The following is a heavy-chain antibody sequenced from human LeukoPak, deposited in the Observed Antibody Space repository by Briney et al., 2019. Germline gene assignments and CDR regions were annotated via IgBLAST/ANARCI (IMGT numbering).Heavy chain of an antibody. CDR1: VGSICSSSYY. CDR2: IYYSGSI. CDR3: ARQGTWKYYFDY. Sequence: PSGSPSLTCAVSVGSICSSSYYWGWIRHPPGDGRGWIGSIYYSGSIYYNPSLKSRVTISVDKSKNQFSLKLSSVTAADTAVYYCARQGTWKYYFDYWGQGTLVTVSS. D-gene: IGHD1-1*01. V-gene: IGHV4-39*01. J-gene: IGHJ4*02.